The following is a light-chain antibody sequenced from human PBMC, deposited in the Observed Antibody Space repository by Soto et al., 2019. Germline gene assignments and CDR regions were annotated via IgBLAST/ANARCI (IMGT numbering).Light chain of an antibody. CDR2: DAS. J-gene: IGKJ1*01. Sequence: DIQMTQSPSTLSASVGDRVTITCRASQSISSWLAWYQQQPGKAPELLIYDASNLESGVPSRFSGSGSGTEFTLTISSLQPDDFATYYCQQYNGYPWTFGQGTKVEIK. CDR3: QQYNGYPWT. V-gene: IGKV1-5*01. CDR1: QSISSW.